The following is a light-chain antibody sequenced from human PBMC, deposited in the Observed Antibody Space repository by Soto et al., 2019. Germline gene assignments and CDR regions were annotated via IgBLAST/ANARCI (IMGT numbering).Light chain of an antibody. CDR1: SSDVGSSNL. Sequence: QSALTQPASVSGSPGQSITISCTGTSSDVGSSNLVSWYQQHPGKAPKLMIYEGSKRPSGVSNRFSGSKSGNTASLTISGLQAEDEADYYCCSYAGSSSYVFGTGNKLTVL. CDR3: CSYAGSSSYV. V-gene: IGLV2-23*01. J-gene: IGLJ1*01. CDR2: EGS.